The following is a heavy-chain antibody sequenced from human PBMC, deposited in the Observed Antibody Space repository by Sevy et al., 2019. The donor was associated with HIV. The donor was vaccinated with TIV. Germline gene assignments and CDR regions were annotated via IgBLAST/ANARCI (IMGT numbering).Heavy chain of an antibody. CDR2: ISSSSSYI. V-gene: IGHV3-21*01. J-gene: IGHJ5*02. CDR1: GFTFSSYS. D-gene: IGHD1-26*01. Sequence: GGSLRLSCAASGFTFSSYSMNWVCQAPGKGLEWVSSISSSSSYIYYADSVKGRFTISRDNAKNSLYLQMNSLRAEDTAVYYCARVLYSGSYLQRRNWFDPWGQGTLVTVSS. CDR3: ARVLYSGSYLQRRNWFDP.